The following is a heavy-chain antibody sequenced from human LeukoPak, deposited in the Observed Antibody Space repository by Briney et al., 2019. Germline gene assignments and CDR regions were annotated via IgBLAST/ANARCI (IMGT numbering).Heavy chain of an antibody. CDR3: ATCKAGYNLLDS. CDR2: VSGSGDST. CDR1: GFTFSTYA. D-gene: IGHD5-24*01. Sequence: GGSLRLSCAASGFTFSTYAMHWVRQAPGKGLEWVSLVSGSGDSTYYAGSVQGRFTISRDNSRNTVYLQLNSLRAEDTAMYYCATCKAGYNLLDSWGQGTLVTVSS. V-gene: IGHV3-23*01. J-gene: IGHJ4*02.